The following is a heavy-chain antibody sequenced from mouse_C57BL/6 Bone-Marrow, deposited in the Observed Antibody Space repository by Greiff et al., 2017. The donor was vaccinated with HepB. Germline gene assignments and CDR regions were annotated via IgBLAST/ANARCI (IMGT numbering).Heavy chain of an antibody. D-gene: IGHD1-3*01. Sequence: EVKLMESGGGLVKPGGSLKLSCAASGFTFSDYGMHWVRQAPEKGLEWVAYISSGSSTIYYADTVKGRCTISSDNAKNPLFLQMTSLRSEDTAMYYCAREKVYFDYWGQGTTLTVSS. J-gene: IGHJ2*01. CDR3: AREKVYFDY. CDR2: ISSGSSTI. CDR1: GFTFSDYG. V-gene: IGHV5-17*01.